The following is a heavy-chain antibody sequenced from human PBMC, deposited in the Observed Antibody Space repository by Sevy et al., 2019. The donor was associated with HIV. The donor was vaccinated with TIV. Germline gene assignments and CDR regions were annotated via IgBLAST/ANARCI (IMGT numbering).Heavy chain of an antibody. Sequence: GGSLRLSCAASGFIFSSYSINWVRQAPGKGLEWVSSISSTSKYIYYTDSVKGRFTISRDNAKNSLYLQMNSLRGEDTAVYYCARDCSSASCLWGMDVWGQGTTVTVSS. J-gene: IGHJ6*02. CDR2: ISSTSKYI. V-gene: IGHV3-21*04. CDR3: ARDCSSASCLWGMDV. D-gene: IGHD2-2*01. CDR1: GFIFSSYS.